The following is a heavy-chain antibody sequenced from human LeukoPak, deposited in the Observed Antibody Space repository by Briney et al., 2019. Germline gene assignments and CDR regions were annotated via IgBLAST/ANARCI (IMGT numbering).Heavy chain of an antibody. CDR1: GFTFSDSA. Sequence: GGSLRLSCAASGFTFSDSAMTWVRQAPGKGLEWVSTLTDSGGSTYYADSVKGRFTISRDNSKNTLYMQMNSLRAEDTAVYYCAKSHDSSGSDYWGQGTLVTVSS. V-gene: IGHV3-23*01. CDR2: LTDSGGST. CDR3: AKSHDSSGSDY. J-gene: IGHJ4*02. D-gene: IGHD3-22*01.